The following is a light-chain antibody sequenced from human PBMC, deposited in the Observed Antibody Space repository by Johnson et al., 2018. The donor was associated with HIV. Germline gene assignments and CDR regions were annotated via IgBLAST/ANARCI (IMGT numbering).Light chain of an antibody. CDR3: GTWDSSLSVYV. V-gene: IGLV1-51*01. Sequence: QSVLTQPPSVSAAPRQKVTISCSGSSSNIGNNYVSWYQQLPGTAPKLLIYDNNKRPSGIPDRFSGSKSGTSATLGITGLQTGDEADYYCGTWDSSLSVYVFVTGTKVTVL. J-gene: IGLJ1*01. CDR1: SSNIGNNY. CDR2: DNN.